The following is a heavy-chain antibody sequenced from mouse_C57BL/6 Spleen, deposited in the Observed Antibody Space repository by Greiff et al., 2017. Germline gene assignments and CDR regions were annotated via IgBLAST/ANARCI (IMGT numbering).Heavy chain of an antibody. J-gene: IGHJ4*01. CDR1: GYAFSSSW. CDR2: IYPGDGDT. CDR3: ARDRDYAMDY. Sequence: QVQLQQSGPELVKPGASVKISCKASGYAFSSSWMNWVKQRPGTGLEWIGRIYPGDGDTNYNGKFKGKATLTADKSSSTAYMQLSSLTSEDSAVYFCARDRDYAMDYWGQGTSVTVSS. V-gene: IGHV1-82*01.